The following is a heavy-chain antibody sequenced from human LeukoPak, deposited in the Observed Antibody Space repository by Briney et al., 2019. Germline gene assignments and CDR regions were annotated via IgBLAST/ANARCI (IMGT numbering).Heavy chain of an antibody. Sequence: GGSLRLSCAASGFTFSSSAMSWVRQVPGKGLEWVSGISASGGSTSYADSVRGRFTISRDNSKNTLYVQMNSLRDEDTAVYYCANERGYNYGPFDYWGQGTLVTVSS. V-gene: IGHV3-23*01. CDR3: ANERGYNYGPFDY. CDR2: ISASGGST. D-gene: IGHD5-18*01. J-gene: IGHJ4*02. CDR1: GFTFSSSA.